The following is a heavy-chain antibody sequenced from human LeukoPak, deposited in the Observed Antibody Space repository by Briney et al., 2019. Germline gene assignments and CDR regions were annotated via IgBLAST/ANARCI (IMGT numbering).Heavy chain of an antibody. D-gene: IGHD5-24*01. Sequence: SETLSLTCTVSGGSISNYYWSWIRQPPGKGLEWIGYIYYSGSTKYNPSLKSRVTISVDTSKNQFSLKLSSVTAADTAVYYCARGPDGYMDVWGKGTTVTVSS. CDR3: ARGPDGYMDV. CDR1: GGSISNYY. CDR2: IYYSGST. J-gene: IGHJ6*03. V-gene: IGHV4-59*12.